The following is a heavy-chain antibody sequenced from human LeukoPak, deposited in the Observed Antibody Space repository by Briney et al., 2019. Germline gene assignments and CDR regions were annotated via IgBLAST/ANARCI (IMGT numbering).Heavy chain of an antibody. CDR2: ISAYNGNT. Sequence: ASVKVSCKASGYTFTSYGISWVRQAPGQGLEWMGWISAYNGNTNYAQKLQGRVTMTTDTSTSTAYMELRSLRSDDTAVYYCARGNYALYYDFWSGYYASDWFDPWGQGTLVTVSS. V-gene: IGHV1-18*01. D-gene: IGHD3-3*01. CDR1: GYTFTSYG. J-gene: IGHJ5*02. CDR3: ARGNYALYYDFWSGYYASDWFDP.